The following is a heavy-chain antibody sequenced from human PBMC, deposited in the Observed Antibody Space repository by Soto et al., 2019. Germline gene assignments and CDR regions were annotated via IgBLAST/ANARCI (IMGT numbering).Heavy chain of an antibody. CDR3: ARIGVSSGHESPDFDS. V-gene: IGHV1-18*01. CDR2: ISGFNGNT. Sequence: ASVKCSCKASGYTFNFYGITWVRQAPGQGLEWMGWISGFNGNTNYAADLQGRVTMTADTSTSTAYMELRGLRSDDTAVYYCARIGVSSGHESPDFDSWGQGTLVTVSS. J-gene: IGHJ4*02. D-gene: IGHD3-16*01. CDR1: GYTFNFYG.